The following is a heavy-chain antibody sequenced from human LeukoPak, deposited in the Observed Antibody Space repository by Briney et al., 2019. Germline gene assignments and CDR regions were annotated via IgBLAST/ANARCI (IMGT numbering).Heavy chain of an antibody. J-gene: IGHJ5*02. Sequence: ASVKVSCKASGYTFTSCGISWVRQAPGQGLEWMGWISAYNGDTNYAQKLQGRVTMTTDTSTSTAYMELRSLRSDDTAVYYCATRQERVRESCFDPWGQGTLVTVSS. CDR3: ATRQERVRESCFDP. D-gene: IGHD1-26*01. V-gene: IGHV1-18*01. CDR2: ISAYNGDT. CDR1: GYTFTSCG.